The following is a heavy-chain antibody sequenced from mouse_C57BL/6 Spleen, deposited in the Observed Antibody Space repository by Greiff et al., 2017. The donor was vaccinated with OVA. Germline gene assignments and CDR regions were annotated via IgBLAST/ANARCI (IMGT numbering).Heavy chain of an antibody. D-gene: IGHD1-1*01. V-gene: IGHV1-59*01. CDR2: IDPSASYT. J-gene: IGHJ2*01. CDR3: ARGDYYGSSGY. Sequence: VQLQQPGAELVRPGTSVKLSCKASGYTFTSYWMHWVKQRPGQGLEWIGVIDPSASYTNYNQKFKGKATLTVDTSSSTAYMQLSSLTSEDSAVYYCARGDYYGSSGYWGQGTTLTGSS. CDR1: GYTFTSYW.